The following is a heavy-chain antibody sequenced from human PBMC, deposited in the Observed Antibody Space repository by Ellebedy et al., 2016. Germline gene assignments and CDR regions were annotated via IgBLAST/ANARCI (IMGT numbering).Heavy chain of an antibody. D-gene: IGHD3-22*01. CDR2: IYHSGST. J-gene: IGHJ5*02. CDR1: GGPIINPGAY. Sequence: SETLSLXXTVTGGPIINPGAYWSWIRQPPGRAMEWLGYIYHSGSTKINPFLRNRVTMSVDTSKKEFSLRLNSLNAADTAVYFCARGLYFDSSGYHYWFDPWGQGTLVTVSS. V-gene: IGHV4-61*08. CDR3: ARGLYFDSSGYHYWFDP.